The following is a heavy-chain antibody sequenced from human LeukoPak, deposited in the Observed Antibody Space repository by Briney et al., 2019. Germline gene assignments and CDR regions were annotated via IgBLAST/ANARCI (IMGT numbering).Heavy chain of an antibody. CDR3: ARASFWESPINWFAP. CDR1: GYTLTGYY. V-gene: IGHV1-2*02. J-gene: IGHJ5*02. Sequence: ASVKVSCKASGYTLTGYYMHWVRQAPGQGLEWMGWINPNSGGTNYAQKFQGRVTMTRDRSISTAYMELSRLTSDDTAVYYCARASFWESPINWFAPWGQGTLVTVSS. D-gene: IGHD3-16*01. CDR2: INPNSGGT.